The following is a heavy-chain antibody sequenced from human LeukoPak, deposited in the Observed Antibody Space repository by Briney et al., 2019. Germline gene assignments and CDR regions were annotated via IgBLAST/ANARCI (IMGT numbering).Heavy chain of an antibody. V-gene: IGHV4-59*08. Sequence: SETLSLTCTVSGGSISSYYWSWIRQPPGKGLEWIGYIYCSGSTNYNPSLKSRVTISVDTSKNQFSLKLSSVTAADTAVYYCARGGSSGWSSVDYWGQGTLVTVSS. D-gene: IGHD6-19*01. J-gene: IGHJ4*02. CDR1: GGSISSYY. CDR3: ARGGSSGWSSVDY. CDR2: IYCSGST.